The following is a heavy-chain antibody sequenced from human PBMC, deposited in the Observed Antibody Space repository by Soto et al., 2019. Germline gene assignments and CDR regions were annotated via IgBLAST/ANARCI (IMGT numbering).Heavy chain of an antibody. CDR2: ISYDGSNK. Sequence: GGSLRLSCAASGFTFSSYGMHWVRQAPGKGLERVAVISYDGSNKYYADSVKGRFTISRDNSKNTLYLQMNSLRAEGTAVYYCAKXGRADYGLDSYYFGMDVWGQGTTVTVSS. CDR3: AKXGRADYGLDSYYFGMDV. CDR1: GFTFSSYG. D-gene: IGHD4-17*01. V-gene: IGHV3-30*18. J-gene: IGHJ6*02.